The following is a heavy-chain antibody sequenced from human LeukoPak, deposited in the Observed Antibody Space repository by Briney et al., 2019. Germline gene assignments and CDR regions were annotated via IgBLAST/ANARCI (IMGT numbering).Heavy chain of an antibody. CDR2: ALLGGGT. D-gene: IGHD2-2*01. CDR3: AMVLYQSGRPER. J-gene: IGHJ4*02. V-gene: IGHV4-34*12. Sequence: SETLSLTCAVYGVSLNNYYWSWLRQSPGKGLQWIGEALLGGGTDYSPSLKSRVTISIDTSRNQISLRLTSVTAADSAMYYCAMVLYQSGRPERWAQGTLVTVSS. CDR1: GVSLNNYY.